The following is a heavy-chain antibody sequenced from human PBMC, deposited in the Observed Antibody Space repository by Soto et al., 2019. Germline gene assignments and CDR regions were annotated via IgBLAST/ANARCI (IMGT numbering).Heavy chain of an antibody. D-gene: IGHD6-13*01. CDR3: GSSSSWFYYFDY. V-gene: IGHV4-39*01. J-gene: IGHJ4*02. CDR1: GGSISSSSYY. CDR2: IYYSGST. Sequence: PAETLSLTCTVSGGSISSSSYYWGWIRQPPGKGLEWIGSIYYSGSTYYNPSLKSRVTISVDTSKNQFSLKLSSVTAADTAVYYCGSSSSWFYYFDYWGQGTLVTVS.